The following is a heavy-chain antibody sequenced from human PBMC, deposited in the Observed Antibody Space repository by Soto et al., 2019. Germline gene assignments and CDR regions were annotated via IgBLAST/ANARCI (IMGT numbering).Heavy chain of an antibody. V-gene: IGHV4-59*08. CDR1: GGSISSYY. J-gene: IGHJ2*01. CDR3: ARHRSTIDSGSPSYWYFDL. CDR2: IYYSGST. Sequence: SETLSLTCTVSGGSISSYYWSWIRQPPGKGLEWIGYIYYSGSTNYNPSLKSRVTISVDTSKNQFSLKLSSVTAADTAVYYCARHRSTIDSGSPSYWYFDLWGRGTLVTVSS. D-gene: IGHD3-10*01.